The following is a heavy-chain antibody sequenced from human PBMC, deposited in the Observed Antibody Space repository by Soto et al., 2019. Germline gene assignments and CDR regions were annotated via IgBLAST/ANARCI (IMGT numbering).Heavy chain of an antibody. Sequence: PSETLSVTCTVAGGSISGGGYCWSWIRQHPGKGLEWIGYIYYSGSTYYNPSLKSRVTISVDTSKNQFSLKLSSVTAADTAVYYCARVNWNALIGAFDIWGQGTMVTVSS. CDR1: GGSISGGGYC. CDR3: ARVNWNALIGAFDI. D-gene: IGHD1-1*01. J-gene: IGHJ3*02. CDR2: IYYSGST. V-gene: IGHV4-31*03.